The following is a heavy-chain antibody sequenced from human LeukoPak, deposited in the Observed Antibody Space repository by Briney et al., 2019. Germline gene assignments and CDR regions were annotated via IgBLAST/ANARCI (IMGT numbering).Heavy chain of an antibody. CDR2: ISAYNGNT. Sequence: ASVKVSCKASGYTFTSYGIIWVRQAPGQGLEWMVWISAYNGNTNYAQKLQGRVTMTTDTSTSTAYMELRSLRSDDTAVYYCARGSLAAASVTACDIWGQGTMVTVSS. V-gene: IGHV1-18*01. J-gene: IGHJ3*02. D-gene: IGHD6-13*01. CDR3: ARGSLAAASVTACDI. CDR1: GYTFTSYG.